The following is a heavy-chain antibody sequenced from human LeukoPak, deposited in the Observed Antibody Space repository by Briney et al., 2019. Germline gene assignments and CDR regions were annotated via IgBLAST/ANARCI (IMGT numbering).Heavy chain of an antibody. D-gene: IGHD2-2*01. CDR2: LYSGGGS. V-gene: IGHV3-53*04. CDR3: ARVDCTSTNCSGAFDI. J-gene: IGHJ3*02. Sequence: GGSLRLSCAASGFTVRSTYMSWVRQAPGKGLEWVSLLYSGGGSFHADSVKGRFTISRHNSQNTVYLQMNSLRPDDTAVYYCARVDCTSTNCSGAFDIWGQGTMLTVSS. CDR1: GFTVRSTY.